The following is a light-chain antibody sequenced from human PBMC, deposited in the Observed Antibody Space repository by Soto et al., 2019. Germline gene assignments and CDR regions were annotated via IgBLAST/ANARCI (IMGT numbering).Light chain of an antibody. J-gene: IGLJ1*01. CDR2: AVS. Sequence: QSALTQPPSVSGSPGQSVAISCTGTSSDVGSYNRVSWYQQPPGTAPKVMIYAVSNRPSGVPDRFSGSKSGNTASLTISGLQAEDEADYYCSSYTSSNTYVFGTGTKVTVL. CDR3: SSYTSSNTYV. V-gene: IGLV2-18*02. CDR1: SSDVGSYNR.